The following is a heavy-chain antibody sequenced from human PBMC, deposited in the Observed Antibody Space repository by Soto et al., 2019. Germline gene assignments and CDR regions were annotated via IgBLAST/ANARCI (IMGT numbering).Heavy chain of an antibody. Sequence: ASVKVSCKASGYTFTSYGISWVRQAPGQGLEWMGWISAYNGNTNYAQKLQGRVTMTTDTSTSTAYMELRSLRSDDTAVYYCARQWYYDSSGYARYYGMGVWGQGTTVTVSS. CDR1: GYTFTSYG. J-gene: IGHJ6*02. CDR2: ISAYNGNT. CDR3: ARQWYYDSSGYARYYGMGV. D-gene: IGHD3-22*01. V-gene: IGHV1-18*04.